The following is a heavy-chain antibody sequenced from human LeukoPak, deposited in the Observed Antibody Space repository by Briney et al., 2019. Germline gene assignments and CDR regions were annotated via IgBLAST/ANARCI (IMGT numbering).Heavy chain of an antibody. Sequence: GGSLRLSCAASGFTFSSYWMSWVRQAPGKGLEWVSAISGSGGSTYYADSVKGRFTISRDNSKNTLYLQMNSLRAEDTAIYYCACSGYCSGGSCYLRYWYFDLWGRGTLVTVSS. CDR2: ISGSGGST. J-gene: IGHJ2*01. CDR3: ACSGYCSGGSCYLRYWYFDL. D-gene: IGHD2-15*01. V-gene: IGHV3-23*01. CDR1: GFTFSSYW.